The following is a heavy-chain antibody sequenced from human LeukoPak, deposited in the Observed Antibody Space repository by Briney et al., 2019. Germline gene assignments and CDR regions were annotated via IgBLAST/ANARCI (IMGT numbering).Heavy chain of an antibody. Sequence: PGGTLRLSCAASGFTFSNYGLRWVRQAPGKGLGWVSGITGSGGSTYYADSVKGRFTISRDNSKNTLYLQMNSLRAEDTAIYYCARDERLLSFLKWGQGTLVTVSS. CDR2: ITGSGGST. V-gene: IGHV3-23*01. J-gene: IGHJ4*02. D-gene: IGHD3-3*01. CDR3: ARDERLLSFLK. CDR1: GFTFSNYG.